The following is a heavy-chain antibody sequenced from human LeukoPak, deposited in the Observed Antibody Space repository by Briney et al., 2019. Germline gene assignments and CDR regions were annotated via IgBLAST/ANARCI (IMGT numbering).Heavy chain of an antibody. D-gene: IGHD6-19*01. CDR2: ITNDGRNK. J-gene: IGHJ4*02. V-gene: IGHV3-30*18. Sequence: GGSLRLSCAASGFTFSNYAMHWVRQAPGKGLEWVAVITNDGRNKYCADSVKGRFTISRDNSKNSVYLQMNSLRGEDTAVYYCAKTPMTNGWYYFDYWGQGSLVTVSS. CDR1: GFTFSNYA. CDR3: AKTPMTNGWYYFDY.